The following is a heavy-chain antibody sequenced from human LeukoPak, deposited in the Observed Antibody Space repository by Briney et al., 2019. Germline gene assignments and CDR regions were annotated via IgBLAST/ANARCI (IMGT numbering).Heavy chain of an antibody. CDR2: IWYDGSNK. J-gene: IGHJ4*02. CDR3: ARDLPYSSSWNFDY. V-gene: IGHV3-33*08. Sequence: PGGSLRLSCAVSGLTVSSSFMSWVRQAPGKGLEWVAVIWYDGSNKYYADSVKGRFTISRDNSKNTLYLQMNSLRAEDTAVYYCARDLPYSSSWNFDYWGQGTLVTVSS. CDR1: GLTVSSSF. D-gene: IGHD6-13*01.